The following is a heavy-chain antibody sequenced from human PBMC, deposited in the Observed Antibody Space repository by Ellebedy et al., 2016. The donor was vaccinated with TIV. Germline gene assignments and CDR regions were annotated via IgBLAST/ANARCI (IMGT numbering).Heavy chain of an antibody. CDR3: ARSLSYGMDV. CDR1: GGPINAYY. CDR2: IYFSGTT. V-gene: IGHV4-4*09. Sequence: MPSETLSLTCTVSGGPINAYYWNWIRQSPGKGLEWIGHIYFSGTTNLNPSLKSRVNISIDTFKNQLSLKLSSVTAADTAVYYCARSLSYGMDVWGQGTTVTVSS. J-gene: IGHJ6*02.